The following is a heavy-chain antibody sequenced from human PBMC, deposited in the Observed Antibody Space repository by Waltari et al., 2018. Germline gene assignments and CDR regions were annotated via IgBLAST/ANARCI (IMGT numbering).Heavy chain of an antibody. CDR1: GGTFSSYT. Sequence: QVQLVQSGAEVKKPGSSVKVSCKASGGTFSSYTISWVRQAPGQGLEWMGRIIPILVIANDAQKFQGRVTITADKSTSKAYMELSSLRSEDTAVYYCARGHYSGSYYRSYYYGMDVWGQGTTVTVSS. CDR3: ARGHYSGSYYRSYYYGMDV. CDR2: IIPILVIA. D-gene: IGHD1-26*01. V-gene: IGHV1-69*02. J-gene: IGHJ6*02.